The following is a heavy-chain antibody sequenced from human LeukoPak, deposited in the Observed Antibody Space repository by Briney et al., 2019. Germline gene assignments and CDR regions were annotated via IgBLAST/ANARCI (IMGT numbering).Heavy chain of an antibody. CDR1: GGSLSSSNW. CDR2: IYHSGST. Sequence: PSETLSLTCAVSGGSLSSSNWWSWVRQPPGKGLEWIGEIYHSGSTNYNPSLKSRVTISVDKSKNQFSLKLSSVTAADTAVYYCARAIAARLYYYYMDVWGKGTTVTVSS. CDR3: ARAIAARLYYYYMDV. D-gene: IGHD6-6*01. J-gene: IGHJ6*03. V-gene: IGHV4-4*02.